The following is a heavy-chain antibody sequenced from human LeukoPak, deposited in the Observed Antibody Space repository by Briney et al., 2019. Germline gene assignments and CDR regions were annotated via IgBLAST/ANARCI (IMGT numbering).Heavy chain of an antibody. V-gene: IGHV4-4*07. CDR3: ARAYKGTTSLNYYYYMDV. J-gene: IGHJ6*03. D-gene: IGHD2-2*01. CDR1: GGSISSYY. Sequence: PSETLSLTCTVSGGSISSYYWSWIRQPAGKGLEWIGRIYTSGSTDYNPSLKSRVTMSLDTSNNQFSLKLSSVTAADTAVYYCARAYKGTTSLNYYYYMDVRGKGTTVTVSS. CDR2: IYTSGST.